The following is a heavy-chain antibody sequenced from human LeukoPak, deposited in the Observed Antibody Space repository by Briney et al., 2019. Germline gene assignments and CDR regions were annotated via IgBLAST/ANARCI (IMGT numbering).Heavy chain of an antibody. V-gene: IGHV4-34*01. J-gene: IGHJ4*02. CDR3: TRMTAGHDY. Sequence: SSETLSLTCAVSGVSFDDYYWSWVRQTRGKGLEWIGEINHSGYTNDSPSLKSRVTLSIDTSRKQFSLNLRSVTVADTGIYYCTRMTAGHDYWGQGTLVTVSS. CDR2: INHSGYT. CDR1: GVSFDDYY. D-gene: IGHD2-21*02.